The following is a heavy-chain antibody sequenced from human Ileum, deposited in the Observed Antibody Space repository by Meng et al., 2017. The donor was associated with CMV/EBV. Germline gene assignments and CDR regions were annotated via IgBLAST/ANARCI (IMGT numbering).Heavy chain of an antibody. CDR3: VRQVVAASFDY. J-gene: IGHJ4*02. V-gene: IGHV4-30-4*08. CDR2: IYYSGSP. Sequence: QLQLQASGPGLVKPSQTLSLTCTVSGGSITSGNYYWSWIRQPPGRGLEWIGYIYYSGSPYYKPSLKGRVTISLDTSKNQFSLNLRSVTATDSAVYYCVRQVVAASFDYWGQGALVTVSS. CDR1: GGSITSGNYY. D-gene: IGHD2-15*01.